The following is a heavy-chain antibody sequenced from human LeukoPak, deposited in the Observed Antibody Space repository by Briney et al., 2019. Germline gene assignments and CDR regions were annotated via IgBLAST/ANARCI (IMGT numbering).Heavy chain of an antibody. CDR1: GGSISSYY. CDR2: IYYSGST. Sequence: SETLSLTCTVSGGSISSYYWSWIRQPPGKGLEWIGYIYYSGSTNYNPSLKSRVTISVDTSKNQFSLKPSSVTAADTAVYYCASHKYSSSWYPIYDYWGQGTLVTVSS. CDR3: ASHKYSSSWYPIYDY. V-gene: IGHV4-59*08. J-gene: IGHJ4*02. D-gene: IGHD6-13*01.